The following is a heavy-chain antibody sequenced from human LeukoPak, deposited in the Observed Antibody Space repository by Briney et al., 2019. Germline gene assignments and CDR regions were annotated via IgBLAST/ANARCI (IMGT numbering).Heavy chain of an antibody. V-gene: IGHV6-1*01. CDR3: ARVGLYSNFDY. CDR1: GDSVSSNSAA. D-gene: IGHD6-13*01. Sequence: SQTLSLTCAISGDSVSSNSAAWHWIRQSPSRGLEWLGRTYYRSKWYNDYAVSVKSRITISPDTSKNQSSLQLNSVTPEDTAVYYCARVGLYSNFDYWGQGTLVTVSS. J-gene: IGHJ4*02. CDR2: TYYRSKWYN.